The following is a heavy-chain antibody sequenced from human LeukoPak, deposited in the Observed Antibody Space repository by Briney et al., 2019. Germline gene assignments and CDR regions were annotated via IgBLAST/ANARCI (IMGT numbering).Heavy chain of an antibody. J-gene: IGHJ4*01. CDR3: ARDSVAVAEIDY. CDR1: GFTFSSYW. CDR2: INSDGSST. V-gene: IGHV3-74*01. Sequence: QPGGSLRLSCAASGFTFSSYWMHWVRQAPGKGLVWVSRINSDGSSTSYADSVKGRFTISRDNAKNSLYLQMNSLRAEDTAIYYCARDSVAVAEIDYWGQGTLVTVSS. D-gene: IGHD6-19*01.